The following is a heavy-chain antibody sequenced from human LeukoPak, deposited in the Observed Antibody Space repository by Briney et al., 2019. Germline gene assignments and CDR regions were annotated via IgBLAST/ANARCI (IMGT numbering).Heavy chain of an antibody. J-gene: IGHJ5*02. CDR2: IYHSGST. V-gene: IGHV4-38-2*02. Sequence: SETLSLTCTVSGYSISSGYYWGWIRQPPGKGLEWIGSIYHSGSTYYNPSLKSRVTISVDTSKNQFSLKLSSVTAADAAVYYCARDMLRFLEWGRGNNWFDPWGQGTLVTVSS. CDR3: ARDMLRFLEWGRGNNWFDP. CDR1: GYSISSGYY. D-gene: IGHD3-3*01.